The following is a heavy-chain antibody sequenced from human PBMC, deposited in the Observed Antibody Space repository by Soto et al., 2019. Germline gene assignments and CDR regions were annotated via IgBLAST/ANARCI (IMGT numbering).Heavy chain of an antibody. V-gene: IGHV3-30*18. CDR1: GFTFSSYG. J-gene: IGHJ4*02. CDR2: ISYDGSNK. Sequence: PGGSLRLSCAASGFTFSSYGMHWVRQAPGKGLEWVAVISYDGSNKYYADSVKGRFTISRDNSKNTLYLQMNSLRAEDTAVYYCAKDRQSSSWRLFDYWGQGTLVTVSS. D-gene: IGHD6-13*01. CDR3: AKDRQSSSWRLFDY.